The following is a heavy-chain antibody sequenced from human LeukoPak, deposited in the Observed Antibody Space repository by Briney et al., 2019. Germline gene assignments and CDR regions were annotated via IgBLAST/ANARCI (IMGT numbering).Heavy chain of an antibody. CDR1: GYTFTSYG. J-gene: IGHJ4*02. Sequence: GASVKVSRKASGYTFTSYGISWVRQAPGQGLEWMGWISAYNGNTNYAQKLQGRVTMTTDTSTSTAYMELRSLRSDDTAVYYCARDGTMITFGGVIVPSYWGQGTLVTVSS. CDR3: ARDGTMITFGGVIVPSY. D-gene: IGHD3-16*02. CDR2: ISAYNGNT. V-gene: IGHV1-18*01.